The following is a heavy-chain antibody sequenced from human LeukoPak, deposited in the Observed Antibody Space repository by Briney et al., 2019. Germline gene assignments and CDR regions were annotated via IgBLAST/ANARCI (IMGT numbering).Heavy chain of an antibody. D-gene: IGHD3-10*01. J-gene: IGHJ3*02. CDR1: GYTFTGYY. Sequence: ASVKVSCKASGYTFTGYYMHWVRQAPGQGLEWMGWINPNSGGTNYAQKFQGRVTMTRDTSISTAYMELSRLRSDDTAMYYCARRDYGSGSYPSYSFDIWGQGTMVTVSS. CDR2: INPNSGGT. CDR3: ARRDYGSGSYPSYSFDI. V-gene: IGHV1-2*02.